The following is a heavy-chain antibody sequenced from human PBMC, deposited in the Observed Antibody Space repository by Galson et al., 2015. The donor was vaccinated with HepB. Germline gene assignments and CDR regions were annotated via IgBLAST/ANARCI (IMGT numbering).Heavy chain of an antibody. V-gene: IGHV3-23*01. CDR2: ISSTGAVA. CDR3: AKDLFDWNYAQIVYYYYYMDV. CDR1: GFAFNNFA. Sequence: SLRLSCAASGFAFNNFAMTWVRQAPGKDLEWVSTISSTGAVAFYADSVQGQFTISRDNSKNTVFLQMDRLRADDTATYYCAKDLFDWNYAQIVYYYYYMDVWGKGTTVTVSS. D-gene: IGHD1-7*01. J-gene: IGHJ6*03.